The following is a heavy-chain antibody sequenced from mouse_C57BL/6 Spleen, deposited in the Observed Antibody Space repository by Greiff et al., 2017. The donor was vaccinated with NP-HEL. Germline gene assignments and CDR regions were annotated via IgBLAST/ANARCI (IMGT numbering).Heavy chain of an antibody. CDR3: ARREYYGSAMDY. D-gene: IGHD1-1*01. CDR2: IYPGSGST. J-gene: IGHJ4*01. CDR1: GYTFTSYW. V-gene: IGHV1-55*01. Sequence: VQLQQPGAELVKPGASVKMSCKASGYTFTSYWITWVKQRPGQGLEWIGDIYPGSGSTTYNEKFKSKATLTVDTSSSTAYMQLSSLTSEDSAVYYCARREYYGSAMDYWGQGTSVTVSS.